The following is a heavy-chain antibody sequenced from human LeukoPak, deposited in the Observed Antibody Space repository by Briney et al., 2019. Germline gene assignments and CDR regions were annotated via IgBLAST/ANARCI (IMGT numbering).Heavy chain of an antibody. V-gene: IGHV3-11*04. CDR3: ARDGTPYYYYYMDV. CDR1: GFTFSDYY. J-gene: IGHJ6*03. CDR2: ISSSGSSI. Sequence: GGSLRLSCAASGFTFSDYYISWVRQAPGKGLEWVSYISSSGSSIQYADSVEGRFTISRDNAKNSLFLQMNSLRAEDTAVYYCARDGTPYYYYYMDVWGKGTTVTVSS. D-gene: IGHD1-26*01.